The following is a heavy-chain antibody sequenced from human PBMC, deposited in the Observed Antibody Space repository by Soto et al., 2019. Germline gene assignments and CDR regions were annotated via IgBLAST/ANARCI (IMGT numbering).Heavy chain of an antibody. V-gene: IGHV1-69*12. CDR3: ARDNDRVRLGGNYYDSLDV. D-gene: IGHD5-12*01. J-gene: IGHJ6*02. CDR1: GGTFSSSA. Sequence: QVQLVQSGAEMKEPGSSVKVSCKTSGGTFSSSAISWLRQAPGQGLEWMGGIIPLFRTPDYAQKFQGRVRSAADESTRTAYRELSCLRCEDTAVYYCARDNDRVRLGGNYYDSLDVWGQGTTITVSS. CDR2: IIPLFRTP.